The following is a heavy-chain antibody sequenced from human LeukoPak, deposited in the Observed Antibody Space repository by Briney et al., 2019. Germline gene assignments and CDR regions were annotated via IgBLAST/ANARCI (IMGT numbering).Heavy chain of an antibody. D-gene: IGHD6-13*01. V-gene: IGHV3-74*01. J-gene: IGHJ1*01. CDR2: INSDGSST. CDR1: GFTFSSYW. Sequence: GGSLRLSCAASGFTFSSYWMHWVRQAPGKGLVWVSRINSDGSSTSYADSVKGRFTISRDNAKNTLYLQMNSLRAEDTAAYYCARGISSSWYGGSEYFQHWGQGTLVTVSS. CDR3: ARGISSSWYGGSEYFQH.